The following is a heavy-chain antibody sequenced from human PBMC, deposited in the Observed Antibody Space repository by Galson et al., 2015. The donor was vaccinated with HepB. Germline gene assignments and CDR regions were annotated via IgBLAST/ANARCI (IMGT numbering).Heavy chain of an antibody. D-gene: IGHD3-10*01. CDR1: GFTFSSYA. Sequence: SLRLSCAASGFTFSSYAMHWVRQAPGKGLEWVAVISYDGSNKYYADSVKGRFTISRDNSKNTLYLQMNSLRAEDTAVYYCARDRGSGSYSSYYFDYWGQGTLVTVSS. CDR2: ISYDGSNK. V-gene: IGHV3-30-3*01. J-gene: IGHJ4*02. CDR3: ARDRGSGSYSSYYFDY.